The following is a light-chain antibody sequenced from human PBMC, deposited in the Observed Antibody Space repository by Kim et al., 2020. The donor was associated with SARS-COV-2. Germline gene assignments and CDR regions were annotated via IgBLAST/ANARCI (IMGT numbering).Light chain of an antibody. Sequence: VSPGQTASITCSGDKLGDKYAWWYQQKPGQSPVQVIYQDSKRPSGIPERFSGSNSGNTATLTISGTQAMDEADYYCQAWDSSTVVFGGGTQLTVL. CDR1: KLGDKY. V-gene: IGLV3-1*01. J-gene: IGLJ2*01. CDR2: QDS. CDR3: QAWDSSTVV.